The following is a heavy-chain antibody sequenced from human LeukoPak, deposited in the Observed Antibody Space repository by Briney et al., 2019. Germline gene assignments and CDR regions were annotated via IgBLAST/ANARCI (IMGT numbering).Heavy chain of an antibody. V-gene: IGHV4-59*01. CDR3: ASLNPYDCSGGSCYPGGFDY. CDR2: VYYSGST. Sequence: SETLSLTCTVSGGSISSYCWSWLRQPPGKGLEWIGYVYYSGSTNYNPSLKSRVTISVDTSKNQFSLKLSSVTAADTAVYYCASLNPYDCSGGSCYPGGFDYWGQGTLVTVSS. D-gene: IGHD2-15*01. CDR1: GGSISSYC. J-gene: IGHJ4*02.